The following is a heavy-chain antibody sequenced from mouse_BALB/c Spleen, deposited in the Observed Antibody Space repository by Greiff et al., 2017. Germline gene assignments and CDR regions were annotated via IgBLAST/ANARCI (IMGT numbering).Heavy chain of an antibody. CDR2: IRNKANGYTT. Sequence: EVQLVESGGGLVQPGGSLRLSCATSGFTFTDYYMSWVRQPPGKALEWLGFIRNKANGYTTEYSASVKGRFTISRDNSQSILYLQMNTLRAEDSATYYCARDPVVAPYAMDYWGQGTSVTVSS. D-gene: IGHD1-1*01. V-gene: IGHV7-3*02. CDR3: ARDPVVAPYAMDY. CDR1: GFTFTDYY. J-gene: IGHJ4*01.